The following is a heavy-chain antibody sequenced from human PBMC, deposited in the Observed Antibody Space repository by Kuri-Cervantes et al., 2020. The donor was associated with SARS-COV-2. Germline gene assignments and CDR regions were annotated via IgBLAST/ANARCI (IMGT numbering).Heavy chain of an antibody. Sequence: GESLKISCAASGFSSSDYAMSWVRQTPGKGLEWISVISGSAGRTYYADSVKGRFTVSKDNFRNTLYLQMNSLRAEDTAVYYCAKEIRLYYYMDVWGKGTTVTVSS. D-gene: IGHD6-19*01. CDR2: ISGSAGRT. CDR3: AKEIRLYYYMDV. J-gene: IGHJ6*03. V-gene: IGHV3-23*01. CDR1: GFSSSDYA.